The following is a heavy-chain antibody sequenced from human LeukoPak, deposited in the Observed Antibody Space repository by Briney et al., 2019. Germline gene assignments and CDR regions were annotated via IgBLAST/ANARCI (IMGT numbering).Heavy chain of an antibody. J-gene: IGHJ4*02. D-gene: IGHD5-18*01. Sequence: GGSLRLSCAASGFTFKAYWMSWVRQAPGTGLEWVANIQQDGSEKNYVDSVKGRFTISRGNARNSLYLEMNSLRAADTAVYYCARLRYTYGKNFDYWGQGTLVTVSS. CDR1: GFTFKAYW. CDR2: IQQDGSEK. CDR3: ARLRYTYGKNFDY. V-gene: IGHV3-7*01.